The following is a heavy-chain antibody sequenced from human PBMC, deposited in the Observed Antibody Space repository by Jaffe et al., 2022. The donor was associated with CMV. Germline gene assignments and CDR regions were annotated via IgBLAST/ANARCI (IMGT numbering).Heavy chain of an antibody. Sequence: EVQLVQSGAEVKKPGESLKISCKGSGYSFTSYWIGWVRQMPGKGLEWMGIIYPGDSDTRYSPSFQGQVTISADKSISTAYLQWSSLKASDTAMYYCATHQNWGNYYDSSGPLGYFDYWGQGTLVTVSS. CDR2: IYPGDSDT. J-gene: IGHJ4*02. V-gene: IGHV5-51*01. CDR3: ATHQNWGNYYDSSGPLGYFDY. CDR1: GYSFTSYW. D-gene: IGHD3-22*01.